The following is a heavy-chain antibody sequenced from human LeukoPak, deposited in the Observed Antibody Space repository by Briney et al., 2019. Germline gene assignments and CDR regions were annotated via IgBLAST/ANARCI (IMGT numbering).Heavy chain of an antibody. CDR1: GGSISSYY. D-gene: IGHD6-13*01. J-gene: IGHJ4*02. CDR2: IYYSGST. Sequence: SETLSLTCTVSGGSISSYYWSWIRQPPGKGLEWIGYIYYSGSTNYNPSLKSRVTISVDTSKNQFSLKVSSVTAADTAVYYCARGVAAVSFLDYWGQGTLVTVSS. CDR3: ARGVAAVSFLDY. V-gene: IGHV4-59*01.